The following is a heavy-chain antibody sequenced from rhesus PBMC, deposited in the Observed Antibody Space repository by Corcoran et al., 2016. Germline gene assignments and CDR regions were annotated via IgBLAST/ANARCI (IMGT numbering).Heavy chain of an antibody. J-gene: IGHJ4*01. CDR2: ISGSSGST. D-gene: IGHD5-42*01. CDR3: ARLGYSAYSTFDY. CDR1: GYSIRSGYY. V-gene: IGHV4-99*01. Sequence: QVQLQESGPGLVKPSETLSLTCAVSGYSIRSGYYWGWIRQPPGKGLEYIGHISGSSGSTYYNPSLKSRVTISKDTSKNQFSLKLTSVTAADTAVYYCARLGYSAYSTFDYWGQGVLVTVSS.